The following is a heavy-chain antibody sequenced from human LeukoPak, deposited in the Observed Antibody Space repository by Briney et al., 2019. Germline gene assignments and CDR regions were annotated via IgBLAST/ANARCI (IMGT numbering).Heavy chain of an antibody. D-gene: IGHD1-26*01. CDR2: ISYDGSNK. Sequence: GRSLRLSCAASGFTFSSYAMHWVRQAPGKGLEWVAVISYDGSNKYYADSVKGRFTISRDNSKNTLYLQMNSLRAEDTAVYYCARVSARGATYNWFDPWGQGTLVTVSS. CDR1: GFTFSSYA. CDR3: ARVSARGATYNWFDP. J-gene: IGHJ5*02. V-gene: IGHV3-30-3*01.